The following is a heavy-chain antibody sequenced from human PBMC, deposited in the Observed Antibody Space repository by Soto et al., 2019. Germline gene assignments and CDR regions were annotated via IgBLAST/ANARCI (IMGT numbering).Heavy chain of an antibody. D-gene: IGHD1-20*01. J-gene: IGHJ2*01. CDR1: GGSISSSSYY. V-gene: IGHV4-39*01. CDR2: IYYSGST. Sequence: QLQLQESGPGLVKPSETLSLTCTVSGGSISSSSYYWGWIRQPPGKGLEWIGSIYYSGSTYYNPSLKSRVTISVDTSKNQFSLKLRSVTAADTAVYYCARSTGPGNNWNYWYFDLWGRGTLVTVPS. CDR3: ARSTGPGNNWNYWYFDL.